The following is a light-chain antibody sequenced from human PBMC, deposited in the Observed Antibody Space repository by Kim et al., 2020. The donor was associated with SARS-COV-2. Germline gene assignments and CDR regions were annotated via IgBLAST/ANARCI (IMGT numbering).Light chain of an antibody. CDR2: EGS. CDR3: CSYAGSSSWV. Sequence: QSALTQPASVSGSPGQSITISCTGTSSDVGSYNLVSWYQQHPGKAPKLMIYEGSKRPSGVSNRFSGSKSGNTASLTIPGLQAEDEADYYCCSYAGSSSWVFGGGTQLTVL. V-gene: IGLV2-23*01. CDR1: SSDVGSYNL. J-gene: IGLJ3*02.